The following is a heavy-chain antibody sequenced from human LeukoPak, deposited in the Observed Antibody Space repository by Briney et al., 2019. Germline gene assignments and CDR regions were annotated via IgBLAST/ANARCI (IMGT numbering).Heavy chain of an antibody. CDR2: IYYSGST. V-gene: IGHV4-38-2*01. CDR1: GYSISSGYY. CDR3: ARHFSSGWYRIDY. D-gene: IGHD6-19*01. Sequence: VKPSETLSLTCAVSGYSISSGYYWGWIRQPPGKGLEWIGSIYYSGSTYYNPSLKSRVTISVDTSKNQFSLKLSSVTAADTAVYYCARHFSSGWYRIDYWGQGTLVTVSS. J-gene: IGHJ4*02.